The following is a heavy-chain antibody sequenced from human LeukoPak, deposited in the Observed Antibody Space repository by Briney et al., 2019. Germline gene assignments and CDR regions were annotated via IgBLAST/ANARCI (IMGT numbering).Heavy chain of an antibody. J-gene: IGHJ1*01. D-gene: IGHD3-10*01. Sequence: GRSLRLSCAASGFTFSGYGMHWVRQAPGKGLEWVAVISYDGSNKYYADSVKGRFTISRDNSKNTLYLQMNSLRAEDTAVYYCAKGYAVNYYGSGSYSEYFQHWGQGTLVTVSS. CDR2: ISYDGSNK. V-gene: IGHV3-30*18. CDR1: GFTFSGYG. CDR3: AKGYAVNYYGSGSYSEYFQH.